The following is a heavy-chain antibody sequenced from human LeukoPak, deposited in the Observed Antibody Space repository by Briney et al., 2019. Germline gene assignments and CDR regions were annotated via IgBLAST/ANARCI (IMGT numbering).Heavy chain of an antibody. CDR3: ARVDPYSSRLYFQH. CDR1: GYTFTSYG. V-gene: IGHV1-18*01. CDR2: ISAYNGNT. D-gene: IGHD6-13*01. J-gene: IGHJ1*01. Sequence: ASVKVSCKASGYTFTSYGISWVRQAPGQGLEWMGWISAYNGNTNYAQNLQGRVTMTTDTSTSTAYMELRSLRSDDTAVYYCARVDPYSSRLYFQHWGQGTLVTVSA.